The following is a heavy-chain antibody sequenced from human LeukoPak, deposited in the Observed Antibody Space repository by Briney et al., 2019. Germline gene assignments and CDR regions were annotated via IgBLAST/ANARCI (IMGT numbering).Heavy chain of an antibody. CDR2: ISGSGGST. Sequence: GGSLRLSCEASGFSFNNAWMTWVRQAPGKGLEWVSAISGSGGSTYYADSVKGRFTISRDNSKNTLYLQMNSLRAEDTAVYYCAKDHPDCSGGSCYSFRWFDPWGQGTLVTVSS. CDR3: AKDHPDCSGGSCYSFRWFDP. V-gene: IGHV3-23*01. CDR1: GFSFNNAW. D-gene: IGHD2-15*01. J-gene: IGHJ5*02.